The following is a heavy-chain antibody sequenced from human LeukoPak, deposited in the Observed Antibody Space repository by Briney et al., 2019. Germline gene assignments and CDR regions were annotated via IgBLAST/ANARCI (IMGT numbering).Heavy chain of an antibody. V-gene: IGHV4-4*07. CDR1: GGSISSYY. D-gene: IGHD3-10*01. CDR3: AKSNGYGLVDI. CDR2: IYTSGST. Sequence: PSETLSLTCTVSGGSISSYYWSWIRQPAGKGLEWIGRIYTSGSTNYDPSLKSRVTMSVDTSKNQFSLKLNSVTAADTAVYYCAKSNGYGLVDIWGQGTMVTVSS. J-gene: IGHJ3*02.